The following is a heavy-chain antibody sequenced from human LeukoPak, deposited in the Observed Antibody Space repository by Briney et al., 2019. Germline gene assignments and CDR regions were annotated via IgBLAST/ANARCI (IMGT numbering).Heavy chain of an antibody. CDR1: GFTFGDYA. Sequence: GGSLRLSCTASGFTFGDYAMSWFRQAPGKGLEWVGFIRSKAYGGTTEYAASVKGRFTISRDDSKSIAYLQMNSLKTEDTAAYYCTRDPNDFLGYSSGWSTLPPEDYWGQGTLVTVSS. J-gene: IGHJ4*02. D-gene: IGHD6-19*01. V-gene: IGHV3-49*03. CDR3: TRDPNDFLGYSSGWSTLPPEDY. CDR2: IRSKAYGGTT.